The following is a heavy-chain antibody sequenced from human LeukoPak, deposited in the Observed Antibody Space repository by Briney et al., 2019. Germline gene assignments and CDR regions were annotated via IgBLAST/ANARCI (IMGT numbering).Heavy chain of an antibody. V-gene: IGHV1-2*02. CDR3: ARAEGGSYSGPPDVMGDY. Sequence: ASVKVSCKASGYTFTGYYMHWVRQAPGQGLEWMGWINPNSGGTNYAQKFQGRVTMTRDTSISTAYMELSRLRSDDTAVYYCARAEGGSYSGPPDVMGDYWGQGTLVTVSS. CDR1: GYTFTGYY. J-gene: IGHJ4*02. D-gene: IGHD1-26*01. CDR2: INPNSGGT.